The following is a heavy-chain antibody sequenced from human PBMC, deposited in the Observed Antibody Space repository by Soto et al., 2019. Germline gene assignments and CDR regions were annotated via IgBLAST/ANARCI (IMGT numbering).Heavy chain of an antibody. V-gene: IGHV4-59*08. CDR2: VHHSWGS. CDR3: ARQGFGPLHGLVDV. CDR1: GGSISSYY. D-gene: IGHD3-10*01. Sequence: SETLSLTCTVSGGSISSYYWSWFRQSPGKRMEWIGYVHHSWGSSYNPSLQSRVAISLDTSKSQFFLKVTSVTATDTAVYYCARQGFGPLHGLVDVWGQGTTVTVSS. J-gene: IGHJ6*02.